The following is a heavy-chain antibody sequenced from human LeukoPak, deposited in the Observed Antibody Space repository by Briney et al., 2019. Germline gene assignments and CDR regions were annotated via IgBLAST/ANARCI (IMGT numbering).Heavy chain of an antibody. J-gene: IGHJ3*02. Sequence: GASVKVSCKASGYTFTSYDINWVRQATGQGLEWMGWMNPNSGNTGYAQKFQGRVTITRNTSISTAYMELSSLRSEDTAVYYCARVLYETNDAFDIWGQGTMVTVSS. CDR2: MNPNSGNT. D-gene: IGHD2-2*02. V-gene: IGHV1-8*03. CDR1: GYTFTSYD. CDR3: ARVLYETNDAFDI.